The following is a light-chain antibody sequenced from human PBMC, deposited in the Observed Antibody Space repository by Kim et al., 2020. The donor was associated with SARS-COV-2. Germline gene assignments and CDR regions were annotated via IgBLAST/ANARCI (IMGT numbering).Light chain of an antibody. CDR3: NSRDSSGNHWV. J-gene: IGLJ3*02. CDR2: GKN. V-gene: IGLV3-19*01. CDR1: SLRSYY. Sequence: SSELTQDPAVSVAWGQTVRITCQGDSLRSYYASWYQKKPGQAPVLVIYGKNNRPSGSPDRFSGSSSGNTASLTITGAQAEDEADYYCNSRDSSGNHWVFGGGTQLTVL.